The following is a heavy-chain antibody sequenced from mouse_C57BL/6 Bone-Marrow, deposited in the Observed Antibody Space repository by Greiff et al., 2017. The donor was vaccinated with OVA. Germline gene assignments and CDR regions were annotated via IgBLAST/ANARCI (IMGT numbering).Heavy chain of an antibody. CDR3: ARRGSLAWFAY. J-gene: IGHJ3*01. D-gene: IGHD6-1*01. CDR1: GYTFTDYN. Sequence: VQLQQSGPELVKPGASVKIPCKASGYTFTDYNMDWVKQSHGKSLEWIGDINPNNGGTIYNQKFKGKATLTVDKSSSTAYMELRSLTSEDTAVYYCARRGSLAWFAYWGQGTLVTVSA. V-gene: IGHV1-18*01. CDR2: INPNNGGT.